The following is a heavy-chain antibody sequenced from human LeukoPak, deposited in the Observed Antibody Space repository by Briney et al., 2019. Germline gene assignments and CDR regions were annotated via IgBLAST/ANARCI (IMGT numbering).Heavy chain of an antibody. CDR2: INPNSGGT. D-gene: IGHD6-6*01. J-gene: IGHJ4*02. V-gene: IGHV1-2*02. CDR1: GYTFTSYY. Sequence: GASVKVSCKASGYTFTSYYMHWVRQAPGQGLEWMGWINPNSGGTNYAQKFQGRVTMTRDTSISTAYMELSRLRSDDTAVYYCASSPGDDIAARDYWGQGTLVTVSS. CDR3: ASSPGDDIAARDY.